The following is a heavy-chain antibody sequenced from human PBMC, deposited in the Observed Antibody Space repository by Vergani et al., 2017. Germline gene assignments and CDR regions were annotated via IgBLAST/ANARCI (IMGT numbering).Heavy chain of an antibody. D-gene: IGHD3-3*01. CDR1: GFTFDDYG. CDR3: AKVVPRSGAFDI. CDR2: ISGSGGST. Sequence: EVQLVESGGGVVRPGGSLRLSCAASGFTFDDYGMSWVRQAPGKGLEWVSAISGSGGSTYYADSVKGRFTISRDNSKNTLYLQMNSLRAEDTAVYYCAKVVPRSGAFDIWGQGTMVTVSS. J-gene: IGHJ3*02. V-gene: IGHV3-23*04.